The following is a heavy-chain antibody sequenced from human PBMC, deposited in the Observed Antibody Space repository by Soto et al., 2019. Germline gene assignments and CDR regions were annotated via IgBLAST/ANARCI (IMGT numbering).Heavy chain of an antibody. Sequence: PSETLSLTCAVYGGSFSSYYWSWIRQPPGKGLEWIGNIYYTGLTNYNPSLKSRVTISLDRSKTQFSLKLSSVTAADTAAYFCARSSVLTWFDPWGPGTLVTVSS. CDR1: GGSFSSYY. CDR3: ARSSVLTWFDP. CDR2: IYYTGLT. J-gene: IGHJ5*02. V-gene: IGHV4-59*01.